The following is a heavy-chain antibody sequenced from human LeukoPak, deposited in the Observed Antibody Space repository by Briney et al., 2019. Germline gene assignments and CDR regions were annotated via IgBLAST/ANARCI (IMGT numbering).Heavy chain of an antibody. J-gene: IGHJ6*02. CDR1: GSPFSNYF. V-gene: IGHV3-74*01. CDR3: VRDDYGMDV. CDR2: INAGGSSA. Sequence: GGSLRLSCEASGSPFSNYFMHWVRQAPGEGLMWVSRINAGGSSANYADSVKGRFTVSRDNAKNTLYLQMNGLRVEDTAVYFCVRDDYGMDVWGQGTAVIVSS.